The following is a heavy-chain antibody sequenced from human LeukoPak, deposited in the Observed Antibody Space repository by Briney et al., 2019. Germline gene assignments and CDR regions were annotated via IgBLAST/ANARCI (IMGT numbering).Heavy chain of an antibody. V-gene: IGHV1-2*02. D-gene: IGHD1-1*01. Sequence: ALVKVSCKASGYTFTDYHMHWVRQAPGQGLEWMGWNNPDSGGTNYAQNFQGRVTMTRDTSISTAYMELYSLRSDDTAVYYCARELGGGTTREDWFDPWGQGTLVTVSS. CDR1: GYTFTDYH. CDR3: ARELGGGTTREDWFDP. J-gene: IGHJ5*02. CDR2: NNPDSGGT.